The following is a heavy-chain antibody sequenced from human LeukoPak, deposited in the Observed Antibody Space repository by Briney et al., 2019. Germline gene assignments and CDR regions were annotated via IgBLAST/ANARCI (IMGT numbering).Heavy chain of an antibody. CDR2: TYYRSKWYN. D-gene: IGHD1-26*01. V-gene: IGHV6-1*01. Sequence: SQTLSLTWAIAGDSVSSNSAARHWIRQSPSRGLEWLGRTYYRSKWYNDYALSVKSRISINPDTSKNQFSLQLNSVTPEGTAVYYCARESGGRYSFDYWGQGTVVTVSS. CDR3: ARESGGRYSFDY. J-gene: IGHJ4*02. CDR1: GDSVSSNSAA.